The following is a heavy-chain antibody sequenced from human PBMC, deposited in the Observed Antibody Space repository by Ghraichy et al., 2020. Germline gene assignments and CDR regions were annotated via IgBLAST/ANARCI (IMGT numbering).Heavy chain of an antibody. Sequence: ASVKVSCKASGYTFTGYYMHWVRQAPGQGLEWMGRINPNSGGTNYAQKFQGRVTMTRDTSISTAYMELSRLRSDDTAVYYCATLIVVVPAAPGRIWFDPWGQGTLVTVSS. D-gene: IGHD2-2*01. CDR2: INPNSGGT. J-gene: IGHJ5*02. CDR3: ATLIVVVPAAPGRIWFDP. V-gene: IGHV1-2*06. CDR1: GYTFTGYY.